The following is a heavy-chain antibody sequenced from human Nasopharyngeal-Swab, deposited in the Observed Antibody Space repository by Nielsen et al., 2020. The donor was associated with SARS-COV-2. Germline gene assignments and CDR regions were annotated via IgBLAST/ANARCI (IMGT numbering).Heavy chain of an antibody. J-gene: IGHJ4*02. CDR1: GYTFTSYA. D-gene: IGHD2-2*01. CDR2: INAGNGNT. CDR3: AREGSLGYCSSTSCATFDY. V-gene: IGHV1-3*01. Sequence: ASVKVSCKASGYTFTSYAMHWVRQAPGQRLEWMGWINAGNGNTKYSQKFQGRVTITRDTSASTAYMELSSLRSEDTAVYYCAREGSLGYCSSTSCATFDYWGQGTLVTVSS.